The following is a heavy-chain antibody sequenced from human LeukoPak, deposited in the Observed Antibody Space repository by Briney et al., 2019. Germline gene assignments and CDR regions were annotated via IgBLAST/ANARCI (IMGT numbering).Heavy chain of an antibody. CDR3: ATISVAVAGDDY. CDR2: FDPEDGET. Sequence: ASVTVSCKVSGYTLTELSMHWVRQAPGKGLEWMGGFDPEDGETIYAQKFQGRVTMTEDTSTDTAYMELSSLRSEDTAVYYCATISVAVAGDDYWGQGTLVTVSS. D-gene: IGHD6-19*01. V-gene: IGHV1-24*01. J-gene: IGHJ4*02. CDR1: GYTLTELS.